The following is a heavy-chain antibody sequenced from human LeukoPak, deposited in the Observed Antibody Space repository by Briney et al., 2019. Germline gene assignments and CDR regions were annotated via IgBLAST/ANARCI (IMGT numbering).Heavy chain of an antibody. D-gene: IGHD2-2*01. CDR1: GGTFSSYT. V-gene: IGHV1-69*02. CDR3: ARAPPSGFCSSTSCSP. Sequence: SVKVSCKASGGTFSSYTISWVRQAPGQGLEWMGRIIPILSIANYAQKFQGRVTITADKSTSTAYMELSSLRSEDTAVYYCARAPPSGFCSSTSCSPWGQGPLVPVS. CDR2: IIPILSIA. J-gene: IGHJ5*02.